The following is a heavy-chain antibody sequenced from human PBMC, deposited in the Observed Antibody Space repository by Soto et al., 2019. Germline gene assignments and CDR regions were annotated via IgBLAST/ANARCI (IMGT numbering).Heavy chain of an antibody. CDR1: GGSISSGDYY. J-gene: IGHJ4*02. CDR2: IYYSGST. CDR3: ARVGPTTGNDY. D-gene: IGHD1-26*01. Sequence: PSETLSLTCTVSGGSISSGDYYWSWIRQPPGKGLEWIGYIYYSGSTYYNPSLKSRVTISVDTSKNQFSLKLSSVTAADTAVYYCARVGPTTGNDYWGQGTLVTVSS. V-gene: IGHV4-30-4*01.